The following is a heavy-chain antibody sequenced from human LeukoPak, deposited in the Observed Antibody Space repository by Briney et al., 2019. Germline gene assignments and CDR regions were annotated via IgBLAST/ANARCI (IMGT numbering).Heavy chain of an antibody. CDR1: GYILTSYG. Sequence: ASVTVSCKASGYILTSYGMHWLRQQPGQRLEGMGWINDGNGNTKSSQKFQGRVTITRETSAKTAYMELSGLRSEDTAVYYCARDSHPVTKGLYYYGMDVWGKGTTVTVSS. CDR3: ARDSHPVTKGLYYYGMDV. J-gene: IGHJ6*04. CDR2: INDGNGNT. D-gene: IGHD4-17*01. V-gene: IGHV1-3*01.